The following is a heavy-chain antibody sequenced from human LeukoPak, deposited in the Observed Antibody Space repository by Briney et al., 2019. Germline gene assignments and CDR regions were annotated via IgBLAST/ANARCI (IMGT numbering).Heavy chain of an antibody. J-gene: IGHJ4*02. CDR3: ARRVAAFDY. CDR2: IYHSGST. CDR1: GYSISSGYY. V-gene: IGHV4-38-2*01. D-gene: IGHD6-25*01. Sequence: PSETLSLTCAVSGYSISSGYYWGWIRQPPGKGLEWIVSIYHSGSTYYNPSLKSRVTISVDTSKNQFSLKLSSVTAADTAVYYCARRVAAFDYWGQGTLVTVSS.